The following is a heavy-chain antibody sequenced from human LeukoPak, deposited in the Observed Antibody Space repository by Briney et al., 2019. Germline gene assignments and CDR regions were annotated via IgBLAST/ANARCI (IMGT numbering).Heavy chain of an antibody. CDR3: ARGPRNDP. V-gene: IGHV1-8*01. J-gene: IGHJ5*02. CDR1: GYPFTTYE. CDR2: VHPNSGNT. D-gene: IGHD1-14*01. Sequence: ASVKVSCKTSGYPFTTYEIDWVRQAAGQGLEWMGWVHPNSGNTAYAQKFQGRVTMTRDTSITTAYMELSGLRSDDTAVYFCARGPRNDPWGQGTLVTVSS.